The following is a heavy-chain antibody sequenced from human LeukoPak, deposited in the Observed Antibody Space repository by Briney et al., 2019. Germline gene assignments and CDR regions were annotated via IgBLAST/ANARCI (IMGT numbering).Heavy chain of an antibody. CDR3: ARGRYGDYFDY. CDR2: IYSGGST. J-gene: IGHJ4*02. D-gene: IGHD4-17*01. Sequence: GGSLRLSCAASGFTVSSNYMSWVRQAPGKGLEWVSVIYSGGSTYYADSVKGRFTISRDNPKNTLYLQMNSLRAEDTAVYYCARGRYGDYFDYWGQGTLVTVSS. V-gene: IGHV3-66*01. CDR1: GFTVSSNY.